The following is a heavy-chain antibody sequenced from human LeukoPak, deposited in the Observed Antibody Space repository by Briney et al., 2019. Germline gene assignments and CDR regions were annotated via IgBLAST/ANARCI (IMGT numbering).Heavy chain of an antibody. CDR3: TTDRGQQWLAPVAFDI. J-gene: IGHJ3*02. V-gene: IGHV3-15*04. Sequence: PGGSLRLSCAASGFTFSDYYMSWIRQAPGKGLEWVGRIESKTDGGTTDYAAPVKGRFTISRDDSKNTLYLQMNSLKTEDTAVYYCTTDRGQQWLAPVAFDIWGQGTMVTVSS. CDR1: GFTFSDYY. D-gene: IGHD6-19*01. CDR2: IESKTDGGTT.